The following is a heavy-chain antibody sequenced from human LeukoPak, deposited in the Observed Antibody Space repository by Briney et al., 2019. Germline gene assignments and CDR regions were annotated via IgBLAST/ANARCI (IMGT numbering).Heavy chain of an antibody. V-gene: IGHV3-66*01. CDR3: ARAYCTGGTCYDDAFDL. D-gene: IGHD2-15*01. CDR2: TYKGGST. J-gene: IGHJ3*01. CDR1: GFTVSSNH. Sequence: QPGGSLRLSCEASGFTVSSNHVNWVRQVPGKGLEWVSITYKGGSTYYADSVKGRFTSSRDKSKNKVFLQMSSLRLEDTSVYYCARAYCTGGTCYDDAFDLWGQGTLVTVSS.